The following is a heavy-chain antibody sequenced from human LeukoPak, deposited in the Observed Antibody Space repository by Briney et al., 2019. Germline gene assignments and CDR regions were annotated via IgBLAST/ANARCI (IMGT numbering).Heavy chain of an antibody. Sequence: APVKVSCKASGYTFTSYYMHWVRQAPGQGLEWMGIINPSGGSTSYAQKFQGRVTMTRDTSTSTVYMELSSLRSEDTAVYYCARAYYDILTEEPIDYWGQGTLVTVSS. CDR1: GYTFTSYY. J-gene: IGHJ4*02. CDR3: ARAYYDILTEEPIDY. CDR2: INPSGGST. D-gene: IGHD3-9*01. V-gene: IGHV1-46*01.